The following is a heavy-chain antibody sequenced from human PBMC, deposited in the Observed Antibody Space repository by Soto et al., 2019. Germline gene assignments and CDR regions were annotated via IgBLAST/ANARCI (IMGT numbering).Heavy chain of an antibody. Sequence: SETLSLTCTVSGCSISSSSYYWGWIRQPPGKGLEWIGSIYYSGSTYYNPSLKSRVTISVDTSKNQFSLKLSSVTAADTAVYYCAGGGCSGGSCYGSPFDYWGQGTLVTVSS. D-gene: IGHD2-15*01. CDR1: GCSISSSSYY. V-gene: IGHV4-39*01. CDR2: IYYSGST. CDR3: AGGGCSGGSCYGSPFDY. J-gene: IGHJ4*02.